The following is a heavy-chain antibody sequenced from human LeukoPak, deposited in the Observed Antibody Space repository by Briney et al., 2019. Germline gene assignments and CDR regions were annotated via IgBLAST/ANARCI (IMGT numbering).Heavy chain of an antibody. CDR3: ARLVNQFDYVTGRFDY. J-gene: IGHJ4*02. CDR2: MNPKSGNT. CDR1: GYTFTTHD. V-gene: IGHV1-8*02. Sequence: ASVKVSCMASGYTFTTHDINWVRHAPGQGLGWMGWMNPKSGNTDFAQKFQGRVTITRNTSISTAYLELSSLRSEDTAVYYCARLVNQFDYVTGRFDYWGQGTLVTVSS. D-gene: IGHD4-17*01.